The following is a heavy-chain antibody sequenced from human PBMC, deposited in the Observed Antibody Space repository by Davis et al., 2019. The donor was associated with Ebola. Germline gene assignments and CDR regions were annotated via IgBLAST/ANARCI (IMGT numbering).Heavy chain of an antibody. CDR2: IYSGGSK. CDR3: AGGGYTGFRDS. Sequence: GESLKISCVVSGVSFDEFAMHWVRRAPGKGLEWVSVIYSGGSKYYADSVKGRFTISRDKSRNTVYLQMDSLRADDTAFYYCAGGGYTGFRDSWGQGTLVTVSS. D-gene: IGHD5-12*01. CDR1: GVSFDEFA. J-gene: IGHJ4*02. V-gene: IGHV3-53*01.